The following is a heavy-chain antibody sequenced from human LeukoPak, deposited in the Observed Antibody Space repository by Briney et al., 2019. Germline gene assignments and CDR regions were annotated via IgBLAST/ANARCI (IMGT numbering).Heavy chain of an antibody. Sequence: ASVKVSCKASGYTFTGYYMHWVRQAPGQGLEWMGWINPNSGGTSYAQKFQGRVTMTRDTSISTAYVELSRLRSDDTAVYYCARTYCSGGSCYSDNYYMDVWGKGTTVTVSS. J-gene: IGHJ6*03. V-gene: IGHV1-2*02. CDR1: GYTFTGYY. D-gene: IGHD2-15*01. CDR3: ARTYCSGGSCYSDNYYMDV. CDR2: INPNSGGT.